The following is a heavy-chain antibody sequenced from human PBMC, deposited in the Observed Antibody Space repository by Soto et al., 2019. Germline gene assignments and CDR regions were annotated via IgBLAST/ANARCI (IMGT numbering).Heavy chain of an antibody. V-gene: IGHV3-33*01. D-gene: IGHD6-13*01. CDR3: ARGYSSSPSRAEYFQH. J-gene: IGHJ1*01. CDR2: IWYDGSNK. CDR1: GFTFSSYG. Sequence: QVQLVESGGGVVQPGRSLRLSCAASGFTFSSYGMHWVRQAPGKGLEWVAVIWYDGSNKYYADSVKGRFTISRDNSKNTLYLQMNSLRAEDTAVYYCARGYSSSPSRAEYFQHWGQGTLVTVSS.